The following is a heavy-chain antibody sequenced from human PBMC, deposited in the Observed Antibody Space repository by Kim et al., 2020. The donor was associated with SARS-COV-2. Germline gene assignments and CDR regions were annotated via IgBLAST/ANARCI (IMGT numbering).Heavy chain of an antibody. Sequence: SVNGRFTITRDNSKNTRYLKMNSLRAEDTAVYYCARDEGGWIRGWRGMDVWGRGSTVTVSS. CDR3: ARDEGGWIRGWRGMDV. V-gene: IGHV3-30*07. D-gene: IGHD6-19*01. J-gene: IGHJ6*02.